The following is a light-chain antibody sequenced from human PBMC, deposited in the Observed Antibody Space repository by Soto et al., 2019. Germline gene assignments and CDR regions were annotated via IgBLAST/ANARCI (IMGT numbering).Light chain of an antibody. CDR3: TSSTSSNTLL. Sequence: QSALTQPASVSGSPGQSITISCTGTSSDIGGYNYVSWYQHHPGKAPKLLIYDVSSRPSGVSNRLSGSKSGNTAALTISWLQAEDEADYYCTSSTSSNTLLFGGGTKLTVL. CDR1: SSDIGGYNY. J-gene: IGLJ2*01. V-gene: IGLV2-14*03. CDR2: DVS.